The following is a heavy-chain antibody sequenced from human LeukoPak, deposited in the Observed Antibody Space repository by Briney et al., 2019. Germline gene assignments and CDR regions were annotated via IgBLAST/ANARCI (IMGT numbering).Heavy chain of an antibody. CDR3: ARVFSYQTRYFDY. J-gene: IGHJ4*02. Sequence: ASVKVSCKASGYTFADYYIHWVRQAPGQGLEWMGWINPDSGGTIYAQKFQGRVTMTRDTSISTAYMELSSLTSDDTAVYYCARVFSYQTRYFDYWGQGTLVTVSS. CDR1: GYTFADYY. D-gene: IGHD2-21*01. CDR2: INPDSGGT. V-gene: IGHV1-2*02.